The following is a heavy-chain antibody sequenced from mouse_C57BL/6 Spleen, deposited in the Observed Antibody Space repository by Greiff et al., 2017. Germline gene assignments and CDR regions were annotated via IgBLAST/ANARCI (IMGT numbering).Heavy chain of an antibody. Sequence: VQLQQSGAELVKPGASVKISCKASGYAFSSYWMNWVKQRPGKGLEGIGQIYPGDGDTNYNGKFKGKATLTADKSSSTAYMQLSSLTSEDSAVYFCARSGGTRYFDYWGQGTTITVSS. J-gene: IGHJ2*01. V-gene: IGHV1-80*01. CDR3: ARSGGTRYFDY. CDR1: GYAFSSYW. D-gene: IGHD3-3*01. CDR2: IYPGDGDT.